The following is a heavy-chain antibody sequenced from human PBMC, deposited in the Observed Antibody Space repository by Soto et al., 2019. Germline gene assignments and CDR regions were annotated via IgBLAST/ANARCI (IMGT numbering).Heavy chain of an antibody. D-gene: IGHD4-4*01. CDR2: ISTGGSST. CDR3: ARATGSNYPFDY. Sequence: EGQLVESGGGLVQPGGSLRLSCAATGFTFSTYWMHWVRQGPGKGLVWVSRISTGGSSTNYADSVKGRFTISRDNAKSTLYLQMNSLRAEDTAVYYCARATGSNYPFDYWGQGSLVTVSS. CDR1: GFTFSTYW. J-gene: IGHJ4*02. V-gene: IGHV3-74*01.